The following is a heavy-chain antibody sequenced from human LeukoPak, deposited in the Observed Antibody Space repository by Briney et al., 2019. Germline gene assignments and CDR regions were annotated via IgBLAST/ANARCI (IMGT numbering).Heavy chain of an antibody. CDR2: ISWNSGSI. Sequence: GGSLRLSCAASGFTSDDYAMSWVRQAPGKGLEWVSGISWNSGSIGYADSVKGRFITSRDNAKNSLYLQMNSLRAEDTALYYCVKDREGLFYYGMDVWGQGTTVTVSS. CDR3: VKDREGLFYYGMDV. J-gene: IGHJ6*02. V-gene: IGHV3-9*02. CDR1: GFTSDDYA.